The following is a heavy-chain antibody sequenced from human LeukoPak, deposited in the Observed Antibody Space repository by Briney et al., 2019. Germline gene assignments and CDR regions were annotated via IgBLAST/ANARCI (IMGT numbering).Heavy chain of an antibody. CDR2: IYHSGST. CDR3: ARDSRGADFWSGYYTDYYYYGMDV. D-gene: IGHD3-3*01. CDR1: GGSISSSNW. J-gene: IGHJ6*02. V-gene: IGHV4-4*02. Sequence: SGTLSLTCAVSGGSISSSNWWSWVRQPPGKGLEWVGEIYHSGSTNYNPSLKSRVTISVDKSKNQFSLKLSSVTAADTAVYYCARDSRGADFWSGYYTDYYYYGMDVWGQGTTVTVSS.